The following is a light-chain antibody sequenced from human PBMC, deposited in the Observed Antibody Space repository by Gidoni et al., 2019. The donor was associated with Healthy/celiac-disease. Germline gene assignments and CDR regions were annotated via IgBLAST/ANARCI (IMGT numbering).Light chain of an antibody. V-gene: IGKV3-11*01. CDR3: QRRSNWPRT. Sequence: EIVLTQSPATLSLSPGERATLSCRASQSVSSYLAWYQQKPGQAPRLLIYDASNRATGIPARFSGSGSGTDFTLTISSLEPEDFAVYYCQRRSNWPRTFXQXTKVEIK. CDR1: QSVSSY. J-gene: IGKJ1*01. CDR2: DAS.